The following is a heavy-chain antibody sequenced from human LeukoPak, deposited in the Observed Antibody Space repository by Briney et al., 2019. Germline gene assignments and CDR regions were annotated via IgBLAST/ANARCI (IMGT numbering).Heavy chain of an antibody. Sequence: GGSLRLSCAGSVFTFSSYAMSWVRQAPAKGLEWVSTISGSGGAGTYYADPGKGRFTVCRDNSRNTLYLPMNSLRAEDTAVYYCVKDRGGSPFYGMDVWGQGTTGTVSS. CDR1: VFTFSSYA. CDR2: ISGSGGAGT. D-gene: IGHD1-26*01. CDR3: VKDRGGSPFYGMDV. J-gene: IGHJ6*02. V-gene: IGHV3-23*01.